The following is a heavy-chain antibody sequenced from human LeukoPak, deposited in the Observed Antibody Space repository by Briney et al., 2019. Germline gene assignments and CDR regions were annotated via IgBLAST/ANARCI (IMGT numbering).Heavy chain of an antibody. Sequence: GGSLRLSCAASGFTFSSYWMSWVRQAPGKGLEWVANIKQDGSEKYYVDSVKGRFTISRDNAKNSLYLQMNSLRAEDTALYCCARDGDYGDYYYDMDVWGQGTTVTVSS. CDR1: GFTFSSYW. D-gene: IGHD4-17*01. CDR2: IKQDGSEK. V-gene: IGHV3-7*03. J-gene: IGHJ6*02. CDR3: ARDGDYGDYYYDMDV.